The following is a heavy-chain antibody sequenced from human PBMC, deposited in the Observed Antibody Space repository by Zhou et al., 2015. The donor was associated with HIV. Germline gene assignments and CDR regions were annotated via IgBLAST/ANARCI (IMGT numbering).Heavy chain of an antibody. CDR3: ARDRGPARPDWRYFDL. J-gene: IGHJ2*01. CDR1: GGTFSSYG. CDR2: IIPVLGTT. Sequence: QVQLVQSGAEVKKPGSSVRVSCKASGGTFSSYGISWVRKAPGQGLEWMGGIIPVLGTTHYAQSFQGRVSITADRSTSTAYMEVRSLTSEDTAVYYCARDRGPARPDWRYFDLWGRGTLVIVSS. V-gene: IGHV1-69*06. D-gene: IGHD6-6*01.